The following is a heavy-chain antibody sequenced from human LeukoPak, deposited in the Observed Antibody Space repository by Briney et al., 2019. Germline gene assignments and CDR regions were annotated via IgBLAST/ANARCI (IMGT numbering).Heavy chain of an antibody. J-gene: IGHJ6*03. Sequence: PSQTLSLTCTVSGGSISSGCYYWSWIRQHPGKGLEWIGYIYYSGSTYYSPSLKSRVTISVDTSKNQFSLKLSSVTAADTAVYYCARTTNYYYMDVWGKGTTVTVSS. V-gene: IGHV4-31*03. D-gene: IGHD4-17*01. CDR3: ARTTNYYYMDV. CDR2: IYYSGST. CDR1: GGSISSGCYY.